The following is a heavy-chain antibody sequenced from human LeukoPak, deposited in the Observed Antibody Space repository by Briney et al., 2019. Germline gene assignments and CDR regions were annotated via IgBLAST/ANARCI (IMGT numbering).Heavy chain of an antibody. CDR2: IYTSGST. Sequence: SETLSLTCTVSGASISSGSYYWSWIRQPAGKGLEWIGRIYTSGSTNYNPSLKSRVAISIDTSKNQFSLKLSSVTAADTAVYYCAREDIRGVIRPPSYYFDYWGQGTLVTVSS. J-gene: IGHJ4*02. CDR1: GASISSGSYY. D-gene: IGHD3-10*01. V-gene: IGHV4-61*02. CDR3: AREDIRGVIRPPSYYFDY.